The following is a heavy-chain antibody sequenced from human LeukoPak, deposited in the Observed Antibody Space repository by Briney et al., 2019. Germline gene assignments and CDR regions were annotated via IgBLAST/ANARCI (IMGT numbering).Heavy chain of an antibody. CDR1: GFTFSTYW. CDR3: ARVGSYYDSDY. CDR2: INHDGSER. J-gene: IGHJ4*02. V-gene: IGHV3-7*01. D-gene: IGHD3-22*01. Sequence: PGGSLRLSCAVSGFTFSTYWMTWVRQAPGKGLEWVANINHDGSERYFADSVKGRFTISRDNAQNSLYLQMSSLRAEDTAVYYCARVGSYYDSDYWGQGTLVTVSS.